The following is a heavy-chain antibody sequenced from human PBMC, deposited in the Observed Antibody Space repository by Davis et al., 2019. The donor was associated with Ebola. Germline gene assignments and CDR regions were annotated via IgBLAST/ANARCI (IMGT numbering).Heavy chain of an antibody. CDR3: ARDSEESTGYYLMFEY. CDR1: GYSFSNYF. J-gene: IGHJ4*02. CDR2: INPSTLST. V-gene: IGHV1-46*01. D-gene: IGHD3-22*01. Sequence: ASVKVSCKASGYSFSNYFVHWVRQAPGQGLEWVGVINPSTLSTNYAQNFQGRVTMTRDTSTSTVYMELSSLISEDTAVYYCARDSEESTGYYLMFEYWGQGTLVTVSS.